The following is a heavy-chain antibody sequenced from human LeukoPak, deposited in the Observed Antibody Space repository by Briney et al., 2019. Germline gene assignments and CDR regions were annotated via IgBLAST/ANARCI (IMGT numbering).Heavy chain of an antibody. CDR2: INPNGGGT. V-gene: IGHV1-2*02. CDR3: ARGHGDADAFDI. Sequence: ASVKVSCKASGYTFTGYYMHWVRQAPGQGLEWMGWINPNGGGTDYAQKFRGRVTMTRDTSISTAYMELSRLRSDDTAVYYCARGHGDADAFDIWGQGTMVTVSS. J-gene: IGHJ3*02. CDR1: GYTFTGYY. D-gene: IGHD3-10*01.